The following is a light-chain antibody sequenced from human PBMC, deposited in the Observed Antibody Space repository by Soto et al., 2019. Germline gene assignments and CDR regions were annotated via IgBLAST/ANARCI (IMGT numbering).Light chain of an antibody. CDR2: GAS. Sequence: ETVLTQSPGTLSVSPGERATLSCRASQSVSSNLAWYQQKPGQAPRLLIYGASTRATGIPARFSGSGSGTEFTLTISSLQSEDFAVYYCQQYNNWLGTFGQGTKVDIK. V-gene: IGKV3-15*01. J-gene: IGKJ1*01. CDR1: QSVSSN. CDR3: QQYNNWLGT.